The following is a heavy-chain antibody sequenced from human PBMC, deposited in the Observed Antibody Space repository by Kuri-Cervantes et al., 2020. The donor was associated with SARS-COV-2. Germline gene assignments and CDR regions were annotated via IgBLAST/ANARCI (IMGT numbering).Heavy chain of an antibody. CDR2: ISGSGGST. J-gene: IGHJ6*03. CDR3: ARDLSYMDV. CDR1: GSSISSSSYY. D-gene: IGHD2/OR15-2a*01. V-gene: IGHV3-23*01. Sequence: GESLKISCTVSGSSISSSSYYWGWIRQPPGKGLEWVSAISGSGGSTYYADSVKSRFTISRDNSKNTLYLQMNSLRAEDTAVYYCARDLSYMDVLGKGTTVTVSS.